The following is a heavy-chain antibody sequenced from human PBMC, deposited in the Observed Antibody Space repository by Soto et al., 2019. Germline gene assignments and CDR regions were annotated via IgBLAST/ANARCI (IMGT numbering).Heavy chain of an antibody. CDR2: IIPIFGTA. V-gene: IGHV1-69*01. J-gene: IGHJ6*02. Sequence: QVQLVQSGAEVQKPGSSVKVSCKASGGTFSSYAISWVRQAPGQGLEWMGVIIPIFGTANYAQKFQGRVTITADESTSTAYMELSSLRSEDTAVYYCARVNGSSWYGYYYYGMDVWGQGTTVTVSS. D-gene: IGHD6-13*01. CDR1: GGTFSSYA. CDR3: ARVNGSSWYGYYYYGMDV.